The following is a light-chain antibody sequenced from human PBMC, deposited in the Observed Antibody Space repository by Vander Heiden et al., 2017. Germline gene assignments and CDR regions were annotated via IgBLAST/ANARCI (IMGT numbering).Light chain of an antibody. Sequence: DIQMTQSPSTLSASVGDRVTITCRASQSITSFLAWYQQKPGRVPKLLIYKASNLEGGVPSRFSGSGFGTVFTLTINGLQPDDFATYYCQYYNSYSPGYTFGQGTKLEIK. J-gene: IGKJ2*01. V-gene: IGKV1-5*03. CDR2: KAS. CDR3: QYYNSYSPGYT. CDR1: QSITSF.